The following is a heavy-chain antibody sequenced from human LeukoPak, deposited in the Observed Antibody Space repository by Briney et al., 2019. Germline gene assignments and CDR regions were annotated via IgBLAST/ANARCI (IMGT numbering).Heavy chain of an antibody. V-gene: IGHV3-23*01. D-gene: IGHD2-2*01. Sequence: GGSLRLSRAASGFTFSDYYMSWVRQAPGKGLEWVSTISGSGGSTYYADSVKGRFTISRDNSKNTPYLQMNSLRAEDTAIYYCAKRYCSSASCSFFDYWGQGTLVTVSS. CDR2: ISGSGGST. CDR3: AKRYCSSASCSFFDY. J-gene: IGHJ4*02. CDR1: GFTFSDYY.